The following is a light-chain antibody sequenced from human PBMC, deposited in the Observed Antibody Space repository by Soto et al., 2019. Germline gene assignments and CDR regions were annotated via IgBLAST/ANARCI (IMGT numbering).Light chain of an antibody. CDR1: QNVSGN. Sequence: EIGMTQSPATLSVSPGERAALSCRASQNVSGNLAWYQQTPGQAPRLLIYGASTRATGIPARFSGSGFGTDVTLTISSLNSDDFAVYYCQQHNSRPPAFGQGTRLEIK. CDR2: GAS. V-gene: IGKV3-15*01. J-gene: IGKJ5*01. CDR3: QQHNSRPPA.